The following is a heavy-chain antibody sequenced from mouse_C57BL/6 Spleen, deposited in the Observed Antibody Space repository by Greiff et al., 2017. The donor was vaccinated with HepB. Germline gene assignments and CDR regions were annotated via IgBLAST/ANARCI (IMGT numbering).Heavy chain of an antibody. CDR1: GYTFTSYW. Sequence: VQLQQPGAELVRPGSSVKLSCKASGYTFTSYWMHWVKQRPIQGLEWIGNIYPSDSETHYNQKFKDKATLTVDKSSSTAYMQLSSLTSEDSAVYYCARYYYGSSFDYWGQGTTLTVSS. CDR2: IYPSDSET. CDR3: ARYYYGSSFDY. J-gene: IGHJ2*01. D-gene: IGHD1-1*01. V-gene: IGHV1-52*01.